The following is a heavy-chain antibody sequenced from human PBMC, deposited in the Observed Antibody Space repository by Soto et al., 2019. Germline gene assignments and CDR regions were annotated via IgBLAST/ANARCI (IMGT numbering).Heavy chain of an antibody. D-gene: IGHD3-16*02. Sequence: QVQLVQSGAEVKKPGSSVKVSCKASGVTFSSYTISWVRQAPGQGLEWMGRIIPILGIANYAQKFQGRVTITADKSTSTAYMELSSLRSEDTAVYYCARDMGTYDYVWGSYRPNDAFDIWGQGTMVTVSS. CDR1: GVTFSSYT. CDR3: ARDMGTYDYVWGSYRPNDAFDI. J-gene: IGHJ3*02. CDR2: IIPILGIA. V-gene: IGHV1-69*08.